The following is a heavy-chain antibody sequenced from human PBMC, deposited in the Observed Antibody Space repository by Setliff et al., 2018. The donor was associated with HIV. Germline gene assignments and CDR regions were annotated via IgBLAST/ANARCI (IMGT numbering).Heavy chain of an antibody. D-gene: IGHD1-7*01. CDR3: AKERGELSPALYYYYMDI. J-gene: IGHJ6*03. CDR2: IYQYGST. V-gene: IGHV4-39*07. CDR1: GGSISSSSYY. Sequence: PSETLSLTCTVSGGSISSSSYYWGWIRQPPGKGLEWIGTIYQYGSTTYNPFLKSRVAMSLDTSKNQFSLKLTSVTAADTAVYYCAKERGELSPALYYYYMDIWGKGTTVTVSS.